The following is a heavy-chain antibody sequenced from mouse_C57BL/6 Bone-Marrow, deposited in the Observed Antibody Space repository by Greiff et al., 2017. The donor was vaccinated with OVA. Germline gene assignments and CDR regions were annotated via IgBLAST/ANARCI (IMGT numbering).Heavy chain of an antibody. J-gene: IGHJ3*01. CDR1: GFTFSDYG. D-gene: IGHD3-1*01. CDR2: ISSGSSTI. Sequence: EVQLQESGGGLVKPGGSLKLSCAASGFTFSDYGMHWVRQAPEKGLEWVAYISSGSSTIYYADTVKGRFTISRDNAKNTLFLQMTSLRSEDTAMYYCARPGLAWFAYWGQGTLVTVSA. V-gene: IGHV5-17*01. CDR3: ARPGLAWFAY.